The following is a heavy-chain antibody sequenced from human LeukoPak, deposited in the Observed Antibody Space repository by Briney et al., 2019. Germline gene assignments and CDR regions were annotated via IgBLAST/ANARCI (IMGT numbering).Heavy chain of an antibody. CDR1: GGSFSGYY. D-gene: IGHD3-10*01. V-gene: IGHV4-34*01. CDR2: INHSGST. CDR3: ARRVVRGVKDY. Sequence: PSETLSLTCAVYGGSFSGYYWSWIRQPPGKGLEWIGEINHSGSTNYNPSLKSRVTISVDTSKNQFSLKLSSVTAVDTAVYYCARRVVRGVKDYWGQGTLVTVSS. J-gene: IGHJ4*02.